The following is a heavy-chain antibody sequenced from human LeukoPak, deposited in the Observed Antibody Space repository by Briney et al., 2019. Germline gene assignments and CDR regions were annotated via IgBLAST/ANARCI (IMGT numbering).Heavy chain of an antibody. CDR1: GFTFTSYS. Sequence: GGSLRLSCAASGFTFTSYSMNWVRQAPGKGLEWVANIKQDGSEKSYVESVRGRFTISRDNAKNSLYLQLNSLRAEDTALYYCARDNPPDYWGQGTLVTVSS. J-gene: IGHJ4*02. CDR2: IKQDGSEK. V-gene: IGHV3-7*03. CDR3: ARDNPPDY.